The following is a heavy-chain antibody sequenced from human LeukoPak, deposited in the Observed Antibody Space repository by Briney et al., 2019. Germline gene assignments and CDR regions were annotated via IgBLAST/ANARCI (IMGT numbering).Heavy chain of an antibody. D-gene: IGHD3-22*01. Sequence: PGGSLRLSCAASGFTFSSYAMSWVRQAPGKGLEWVSAISGSGGSTYCADSVKGRFTISRDNSKNTLYLQMNSLRAEDTAVYYCAKPYFGYDSSGYYYYWGQGTLVTVSS. CDR1: GFTFSSYA. V-gene: IGHV3-23*01. CDR2: ISGSGGST. CDR3: AKPYFGYDSSGYYYY. J-gene: IGHJ4*02.